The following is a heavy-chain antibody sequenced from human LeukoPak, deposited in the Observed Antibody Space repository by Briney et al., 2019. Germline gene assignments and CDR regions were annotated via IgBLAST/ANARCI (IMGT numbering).Heavy chain of an antibody. CDR3: ARVTLGDGYNAMRN. Sequence: GASVKVSCKASGYTFTGYYMHWVRQAPGQGLEWMGWINPNSGGTNYAQKFQGRVTMTRDTSISTAYMELSRLRSDDTAVYYCARVTLGDGYNAMRNWGQGTLVTVSS. J-gene: IGHJ4*02. D-gene: IGHD5-24*01. CDR2: INPNSGGT. CDR1: GYTFTGYY. V-gene: IGHV1-2*02.